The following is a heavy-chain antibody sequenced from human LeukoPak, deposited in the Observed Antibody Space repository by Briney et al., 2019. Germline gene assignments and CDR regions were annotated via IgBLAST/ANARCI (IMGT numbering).Heavy chain of an antibody. CDR2: IRYDGSNK. D-gene: IGHD6-6*01. Sequence: PGGSLRLSCAASGFTFSSYGMHWVRQAPGKGLEWVAFIRYDGSNKYYADSVKGRFTISRDNSKNTLYLQMNSLRAEDTAVYYCAKPVYSSSSSSFDYWGQGTLVTVSS. CDR3: AKPVYSSSSSSFDY. J-gene: IGHJ4*02. CDR1: GFTFSSYG. V-gene: IGHV3-30*02.